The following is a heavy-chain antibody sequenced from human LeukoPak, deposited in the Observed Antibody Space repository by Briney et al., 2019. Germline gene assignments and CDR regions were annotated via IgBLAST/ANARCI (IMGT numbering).Heavy chain of an antibody. J-gene: IGHJ4*02. D-gene: IGHD6-19*01. CDR3: ARDGSPVAREFDY. CDR2: ISRSGSTL. Sequence: GGSLRLSCAASGFTFSSFEMNWVRQAPGKGLQWVSYISRSGSTLYYADSVKGRFTISRDNAKNSLYLQLNSLRAEDTAVYYSARDGSPVAREFDYWGQGTLVTVSS. V-gene: IGHV3-48*03. CDR1: GFTFSSFE.